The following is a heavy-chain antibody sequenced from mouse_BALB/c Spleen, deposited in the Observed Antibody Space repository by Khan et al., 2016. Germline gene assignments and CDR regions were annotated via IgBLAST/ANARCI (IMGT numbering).Heavy chain of an antibody. V-gene: IGHV3-1*02. CDR3: TIWNYFGNSWYFDV. J-gene: IGHJ1*01. CDR2: IHASGST. Sequence: EVQLQESGPDLVKPSQSLSLTCTVTGYSITSIYSWHWIRQFPGNKLEWMDYIHASGSTNYNPSLKSRISITRDTSKNQFFLQLNSVTIKDTATYYCTIWNYFGNSWYFDVWGAGTTVTVSS. CDR1: GYSITSIYS. D-gene: IGHD1-1*01.